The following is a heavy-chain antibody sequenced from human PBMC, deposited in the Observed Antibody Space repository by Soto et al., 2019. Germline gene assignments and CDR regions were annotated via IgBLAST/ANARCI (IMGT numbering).Heavy chain of an antibody. J-gene: IGHJ4*02. V-gene: IGHV1-3*01. Sequence: GASVKVSCKASGYTFTSYAMHWVRQAPGQRLEWMGWINAGNGNTKYSQKFQGRVTITRDTSASTAYMELSSLRSEDTAGYYCALRVLRALFFVYWGQCAVVTVSS. CDR2: INAGNGNT. CDR3: ALRVLRALFFVY. CDR1: GYTFTSYA. D-gene: IGHD3-16*01.